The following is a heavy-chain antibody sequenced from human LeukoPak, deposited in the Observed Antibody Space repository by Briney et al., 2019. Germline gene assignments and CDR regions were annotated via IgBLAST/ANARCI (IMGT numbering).Heavy chain of an antibody. D-gene: IGHD4-23*01. CDR2: INHRGGA. V-gene: IGHV4-34*01. Sequence: SETLPLTCAVSGGSFIGYHWNWIRQSPGKGLEWIAEINHRGGANYNPSLKSRVTISVDTSKNQFSLKLRSVTAADTAVYYCARDPTTVENVPYYFDDWGQGTLVTVSS. CDR3: ARDPTTVENVPYYFDD. CDR1: GGSFIGYH. J-gene: IGHJ4*02.